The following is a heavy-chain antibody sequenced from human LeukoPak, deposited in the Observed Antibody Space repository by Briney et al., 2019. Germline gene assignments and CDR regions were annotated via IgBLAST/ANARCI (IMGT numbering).Heavy chain of an antibody. J-gene: IGHJ4*02. CDR1: GYTFIGYY. V-gene: IGHV1-2*02. Sequence: ASVKVSCKASGYTFIGYYMHWVRQAPGQGLEWMGWINPNSGGTNYAPKFQGRVTMTRDTSIITAYMERGRLRSHDTAVYYCARDQAGEYNCNCWGQGTLVTVSS. CDR2: INPNSGGT. CDR3: ARDQAGEYNCNC. D-gene: IGHD1-20*01.